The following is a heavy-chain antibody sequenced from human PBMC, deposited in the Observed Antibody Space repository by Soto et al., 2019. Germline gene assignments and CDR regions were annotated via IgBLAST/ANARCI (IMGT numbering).Heavy chain of an antibody. D-gene: IGHD1-7*01. CDR2: IVVGSGNT. J-gene: IGHJ6*02. Sequence: ASVKVSCTASGFTFTSSAVQWVRQARVQRLEWIGWIVVGSGNTNYAQKFQERVTITRDMSTSTAYMELSSLRSEDTAVYYCAAEGVTGTLPYYYYGMDVWGQGTTVTVSS. CDR1: GFTFTSSA. CDR3: AAEGVTGTLPYYYYGMDV. V-gene: IGHV1-58*01.